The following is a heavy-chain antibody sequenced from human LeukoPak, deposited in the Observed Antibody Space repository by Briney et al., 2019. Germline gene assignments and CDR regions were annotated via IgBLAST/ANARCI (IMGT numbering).Heavy chain of an antibody. CDR2: ISAYNGNT. CDR1: GYTFTSYG. J-gene: IGHJ4*02. V-gene: IGHV1-18*01. Sequence: ASVKVSCKASGYTFTSYGISWVRQAPGQGLEWMGWISAYNGNTNYAQKLQGRVTMTTDTSTSTAYMELRSLRSDDTAVYYCARDVALDYGVLPVFDYWGQGTLVTVSS. CDR3: ARDVALDYGVLPVFDY. D-gene: IGHD4-17*01.